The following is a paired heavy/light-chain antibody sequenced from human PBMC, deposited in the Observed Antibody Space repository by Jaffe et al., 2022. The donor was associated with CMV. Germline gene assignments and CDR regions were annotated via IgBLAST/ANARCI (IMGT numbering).Light chain of an antibody. J-gene: IGLJ3*02. CDR3: AGWDDSLNGWV. V-gene: IGLV1-44*01. Sequence: QSGLTQPPSASGTPGQRVTISCSGSILNIGSNSVNWYRHLPGTAPKLLIFSNNQRPSGVPDRFSGSKSGTSASLAISGLLSEDEADYYCAGWDDSLNGWVFGGGTKLTVL. CDR1: ILNIGSNS. CDR2: SNN.
Heavy chain of an antibody. CDR2: IFSNERK. CDR3: ARIREDHIDRYFDY. J-gene: IGHJ4*02. Sequence: QVTLKESGPVLVKPTETLTLTCTVSGFSLSNVRMGVSWIRQPPGKALEWLANIFSNERKSYSTSLKTRLTISRDTSKSQVVLSLTKTDHVDTGTYYCARIREDHIDRYFDYWGQGTLVTVSS. V-gene: IGHV2-26*01. CDR1: GFSLSNVRMG.